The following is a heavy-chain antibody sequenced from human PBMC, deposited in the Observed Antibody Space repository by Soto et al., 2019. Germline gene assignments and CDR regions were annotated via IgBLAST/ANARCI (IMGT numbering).Heavy chain of an antibody. CDR3: ASGGLRDTGFDY. Sequence: ASVKVSCKASGYTFTSYAMHWVRQAPGQRLEWMGWINAGNGNTKYSQKFQGRVTITRDTSASTAYMELGSLRSEDTAVYYCASGGLRDTGFDYCGQGTMVRVSS. D-gene: IGHD1-1*01. J-gene: IGHJ4*02. V-gene: IGHV1-3*01. CDR1: GYTFTSYA. CDR2: INAGNGNT.